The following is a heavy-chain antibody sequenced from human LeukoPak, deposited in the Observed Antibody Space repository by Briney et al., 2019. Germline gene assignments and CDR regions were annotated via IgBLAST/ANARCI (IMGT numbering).Heavy chain of an antibody. J-gene: IGHJ5*02. CDR2: ISGSGGST. D-gene: IGHD3-22*01. CDR1: GFTVSSNY. Sequence: GGSLRLSCAASGFTVSSNYMSWVRQAPGKGLEWVSAISGSGGSTYYADSVKGRFTISRDNSKNTLYLQMNSLRAEDTAVYYCCSSGYYSGFDPWGQGTLVTVSS. V-gene: IGHV3-23*01. CDR3: CSSGYYSGFDP.